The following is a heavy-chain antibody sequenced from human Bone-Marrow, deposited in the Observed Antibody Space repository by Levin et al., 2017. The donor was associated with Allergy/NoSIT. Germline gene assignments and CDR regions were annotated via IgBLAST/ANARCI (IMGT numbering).Heavy chain of an antibody. CDR3: ARDRSAYYDFWSGWGDWFDP. Sequence: ESLKISCTVSGGSISSYYWSWIRQPPGKGLEWIGYIYYSGSTNYNPSLKSRVTISVDTSKNQFSLKLSSVTAADTAVYYCARDRSAYYDFWSGWGDWFDPWGQGTLVTVSS. D-gene: IGHD3-3*01. CDR1: GGSISSYY. CDR2: IYYSGST. J-gene: IGHJ5*02. V-gene: IGHV4-59*01.